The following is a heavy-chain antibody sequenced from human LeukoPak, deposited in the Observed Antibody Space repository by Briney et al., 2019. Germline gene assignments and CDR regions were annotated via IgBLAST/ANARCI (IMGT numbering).Heavy chain of an antibody. V-gene: IGHV4-61*02. D-gene: IGHD6-19*01. J-gene: IGHJ3*02. CDR1: GGSISSGSYY. CDR2: IYTSGST. Sequence: SQTLSLTCTVSGGSISSGSYYWSWIRQPAGKGLEWIGRIYTSGSTNYNPSLKSRVTISVDTSKNQFSLKLSSVTAADTAVYYCARVRSSRCFNIWGQGTMVTVSS. CDR3: ARVRSSRCFNI.